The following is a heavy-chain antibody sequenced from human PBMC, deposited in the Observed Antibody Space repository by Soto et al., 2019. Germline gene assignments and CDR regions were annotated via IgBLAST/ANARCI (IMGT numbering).Heavy chain of an antibody. CDR1: GFTFSSYS. CDR3: ARDNDYSMWGRAYGMDV. V-gene: IGHV3-21*01. CDR2: ISSSSSYI. D-gene: IGHD4-4*01. Sequence: PGGSLRLSCAASGFTFSSYSMNWVRQAPGKGLEWVSSISSSSSYIYYADSVKGRFTISRDNAKNSLYLQMNSLRAEDTAVYYCARDNDYSMWGRAYGMDVWGQGTTVTVSS. J-gene: IGHJ6*02.